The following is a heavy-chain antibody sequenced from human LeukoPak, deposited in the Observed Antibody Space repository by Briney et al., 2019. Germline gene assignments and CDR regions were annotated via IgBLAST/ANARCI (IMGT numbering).Heavy chain of an antibody. J-gene: IGHJ3*02. D-gene: IGHD1-20*01. CDR2: IWYDGSNK. V-gene: IGHV3-33*01. CDR1: GFTFSSYG. Sequence: PGRSLRLSCAASGFTFSSYGMHWVRQAPGKGLEWVAVIWYDGSNKYYADSVKGRFTISRDNSKNTLYLQMNSLRAEDTAVYYCAREVPITLGAFDIWGQGTMVTVSS. CDR3: AREVPITLGAFDI.